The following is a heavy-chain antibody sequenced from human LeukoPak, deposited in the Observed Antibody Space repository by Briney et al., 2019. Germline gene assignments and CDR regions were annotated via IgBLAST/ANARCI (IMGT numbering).Heavy chain of an antibody. J-gene: IGHJ3*02. CDR2: FYHSGSP. D-gene: IGHD6-19*01. CDR3: ARFDSSEYDAFES. CDR1: DYSISSGYY. V-gene: IGHV4-38-2*02. Sequence: KPSETLSLTCTVSDYSISSGYYWGWIRQPPGQGLEWIGSFYHSGSPYYNPSLKSRVTISIDTSKDQFSLRLTSVTAANTAVYYCARFDSSEYDAFESWGQGTMVIVSS.